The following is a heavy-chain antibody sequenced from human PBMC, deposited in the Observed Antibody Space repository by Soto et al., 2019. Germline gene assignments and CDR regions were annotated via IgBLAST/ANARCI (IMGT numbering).Heavy chain of an antibody. CDR3: ARSIFGGVIVYYFDY. CDR2: IYYSGST. D-gene: IGHD3-16*02. J-gene: IGHJ4*02. CDR1: GGSISSGDYY. V-gene: IGHV4-30-4*01. Sequence: PSETLSLTCAVSGGSISSGDYYWSWIRQPPGKGLEWIGYIYYSGSTYYNPSLKSRVTISVDTSKNQFSLKLSSVTAADTAVYYCARSIFGGVIVYYFDYWGQGTLVTVS.